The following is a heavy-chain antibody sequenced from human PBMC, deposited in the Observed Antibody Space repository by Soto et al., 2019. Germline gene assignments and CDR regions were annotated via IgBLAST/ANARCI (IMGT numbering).Heavy chain of an antibody. CDR3: APEYDGSGWYVY. CDR2: ISGSGGST. V-gene: IGHV3-23*01. D-gene: IGHD6-19*01. Sequence: GGSLRLSCAASGFTFSSYAMSWVRQAPGKGLEWVSAISGSGGSTYYADSVKGRFTISRDNSKNTLYLQMGSLRAEDMAVYYCAPEYDGSGWYVYWGQGTRVTAS. J-gene: IGHJ4*02. CDR1: GFTFSSYA.